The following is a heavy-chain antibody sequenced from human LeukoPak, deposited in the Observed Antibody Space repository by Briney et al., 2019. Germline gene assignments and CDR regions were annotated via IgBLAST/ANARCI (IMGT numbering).Heavy chain of an antibody. D-gene: IGHD2-2*01. Sequence: GASVKVSCKASGYTFTGYYMHWVRQAPGQGLEWMGWINPNSGGTNYAQKFQGRVTMTRDTSISTAYIELSRLRSDDTAVYYCARDHYCSSTSCYYRFDYWGQGTLVTVSS. V-gene: IGHV1-2*02. CDR2: INPNSGGT. CDR3: ARDHYCSSTSCYYRFDY. J-gene: IGHJ4*02. CDR1: GYTFTGYY.